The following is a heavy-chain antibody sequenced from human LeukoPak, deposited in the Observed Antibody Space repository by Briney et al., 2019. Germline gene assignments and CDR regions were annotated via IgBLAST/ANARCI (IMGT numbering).Heavy chain of an antibody. CDR3: AKDRAAGPSGMDV. CDR2: ISGSGSDT. D-gene: IGHD6-13*01. J-gene: IGHJ6*02. Sequence: PGGSLRLSCAASGFTFSSYAMSWVRQAPGKGLEWVSVISGSGSDTYYADSVKGRFTISRDNSKNTLYLQMNSLRAEDTAVYYCAKDRAAGPSGMDVWGQGTTVTVSS. CDR1: GFTFSSYA. V-gene: IGHV3-23*01.